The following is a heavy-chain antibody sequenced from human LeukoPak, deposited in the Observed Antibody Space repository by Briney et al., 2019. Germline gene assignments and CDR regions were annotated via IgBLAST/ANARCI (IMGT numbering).Heavy chain of an antibody. CDR2: IKQDGSKK. CDR1: GFPFSSYW. Sequence: GGSLRLSCVASGFPFSSYWMTWVRQAPGKGLEWVANIKQDGSKKSYVDSVKGRFTISRDNAKNSLYLQMNSLRADDTAIYYCTRVGYIDEGIDYWGQGTLVTVSS. V-gene: IGHV3-7*04. CDR3: TRVGYIDEGIDY. D-gene: IGHD5-24*01. J-gene: IGHJ4*02.